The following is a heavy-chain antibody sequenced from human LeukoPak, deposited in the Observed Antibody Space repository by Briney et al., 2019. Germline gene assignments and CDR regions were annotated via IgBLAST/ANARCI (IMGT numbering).Heavy chain of an antibody. CDR1: GGSISSGDYY. CDR3: ARDGFLEWLSPPYYGMDV. CDR2: IYCSGST. Sequence: SQTLSLTCTVSGGSISSGDYYWSWIRQPPGKGLEWIGYIYCSGSTYYNPSLKGRVTISVDTSKNQFSLKLSSVTAADTAVYYCARDGFLEWLSPPYYGMDVWGQGTTVTVSS. J-gene: IGHJ6*02. V-gene: IGHV4-30-4*01. D-gene: IGHD3-3*01.